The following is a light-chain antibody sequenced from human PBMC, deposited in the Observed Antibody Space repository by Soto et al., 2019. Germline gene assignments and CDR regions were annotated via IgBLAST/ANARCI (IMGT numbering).Light chain of an antibody. CDR3: QQYNNWPPYT. Sequence: EIVMTQSPPTLSVSPGARATLSCRASQSVGSNLAWYQQKPGQTPRLLIYGASSRATGIPDRFSGSGSGTEFTLTISSLQYEDFAVYYCQQYNNWPPYTFGQGTKLEIK. J-gene: IGKJ2*01. V-gene: IGKV3D-15*01. CDR2: GAS. CDR1: QSVGSN.